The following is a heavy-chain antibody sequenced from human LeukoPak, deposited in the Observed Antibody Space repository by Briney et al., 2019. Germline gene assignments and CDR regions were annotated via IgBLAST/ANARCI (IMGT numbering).Heavy chain of an antibody. D-gene: IGHD6-19*01. Sequence: KSSETLSLTCTVSGGSISSYYWSWIRQPAGKGLEWIGRIYTSGSSNPNPSLKSRVTMSADTSKNQFSLKLSSVTAADTAVYYCARDISVAGSFLLFDYWGQGTLVTVSS. CDR2: IYTSGSS. V-gene: IGHV4-4*07. J-gene: IGHJ4*02. CDR3: ARDISVAGSFLLFDY. CDR1: GGSISSYY.